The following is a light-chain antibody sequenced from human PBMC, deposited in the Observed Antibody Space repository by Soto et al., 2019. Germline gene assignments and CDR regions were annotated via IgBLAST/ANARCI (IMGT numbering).Light chain of an antibody. Sequence: QPVLTQPPSASATPGQRVTISCSGGNSNIGRNSVNWYQQLPGTAPKLLMYSDNQRPSGVPDRFSGSKSGTSASLAISGLQSEDEADYYCAAWDDSLSGYVFGTGTQLTVL. CDR2: SDN. CDR3: AAWDDSLSGYV. CDR1: NSNIGRNS. J-gene: IGLJ7*01. V-gene: IGLV1-44*01.